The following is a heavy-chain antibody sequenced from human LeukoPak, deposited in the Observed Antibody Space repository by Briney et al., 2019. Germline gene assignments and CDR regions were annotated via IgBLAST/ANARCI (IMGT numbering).Heavy chain of an antibody. D-gene: IGHD2-2*01. V-gene: IGHV3-23*01. CDR2: ISGSGGTT. Sequence: GGSLRLSCAASGFTLTSYAMSWVRQAPGKGLEWVSAISGSGGTTDYADSVKGRFTISRDNSKNTLYLQMNSLRAEDTAVYYCAKDIVVVPAAADAFDIWGQGTMVTVSS. CDR3: AKDIVVVPAAADAFDI. J-gene: IGHJ3*02. CDR1: GFTLTSYA.